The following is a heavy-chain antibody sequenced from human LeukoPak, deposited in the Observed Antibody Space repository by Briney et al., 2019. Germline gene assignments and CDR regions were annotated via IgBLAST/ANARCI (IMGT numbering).Heavy chain of an antibody. CDR2: IIPIFGTA. V-gene: IGHV1-69*13. CDR3: ARTHSSSWYTHYFDY. CDR1: GGTFSSYA. J-gene: IGHJ4*02. Sequence: GASVKVSCKASGGTFSSYAISRVRQAPGQGLDWMGGIIPIFGTANYAQKFQGRVTITADESTSTAYMELSSLRSEDTAVYYCARTHSSSWYTHYFDYWGQGTLVTVSS. D-gene: IGHD6-13*01.